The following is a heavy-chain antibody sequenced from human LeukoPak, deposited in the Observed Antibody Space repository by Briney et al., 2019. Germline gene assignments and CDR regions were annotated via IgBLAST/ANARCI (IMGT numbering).Heavy chain of an antibody. CDR1: GFTFSSYW. CDR3: ARTRLIHPHDAFDI. D-gene: IGHD6-19*01. J-gene: IGHJ3*02. CDR2: ISRDGSGI. Sequence: GGSLRLSCAASGFTFSSYWMHWVRQAPGKGLVWVSHISRDGSGITFADSLKGRFTISRDNAKNTLYLQMNSLRAEDTAVYYCARTRLIHPHDAFDIWGQGTMVTVSS. V-gene: IGHV3-74*01.